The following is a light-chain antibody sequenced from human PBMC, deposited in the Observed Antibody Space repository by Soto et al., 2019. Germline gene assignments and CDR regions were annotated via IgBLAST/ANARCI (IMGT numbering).Light chain of an antibody. CDR3: KQYYSYPRT. Sequence: AIQMTQSPSSVSASVGDRVTITCRASQGISSYLAWYQQKPGKAHKLLIYAAYTLQSGVQSRFSGSGSGTDFTLTISCLQSEEFATYYCKQYYSYPRTFGQGTKVDIK. CDR1: QGISSY. V-gene: IGKV1-8*01. CDR2: AAY. J-gene: IGKJ1*01.